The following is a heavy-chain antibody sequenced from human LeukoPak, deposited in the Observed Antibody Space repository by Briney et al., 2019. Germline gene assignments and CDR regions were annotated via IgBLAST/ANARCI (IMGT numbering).Heavy chain of an antibody. V-gene: IGHV3-21*01. Sequence: NWVRQAPGKGLEWVSSISSSSSYMYYADSVKGRFTISRDNAKNSLYLQMNSLRAEDTAVYYCARDQVCPPGDIVVVPAAEDAFDIWGQGTMVAVSS. J-gene: IGHJ3*02. CDR2: ISSSSSYM. CDR3: ARDQVCPPGDIVVVPAAEDAFDI. D-gene: IGHD2-2*01.